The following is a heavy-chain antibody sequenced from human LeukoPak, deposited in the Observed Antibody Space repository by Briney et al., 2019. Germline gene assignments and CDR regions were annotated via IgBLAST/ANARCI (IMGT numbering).Heavy chain of an antibody. D-gene: IGHD6-19*01. CDR1: GFTFSGHF. J-gene: IGHJ4*02. CDR2: IRKKPNSYTT. V-gene: IGHV3-72*01. Sequence: GGSLRLSCAASGFTFSGHFMDWVRQAPGKGLEWVGRIRKKPNSYTTEYAASVQGRFTISRDDSKNSLYLQMNSLKTEDTAVYYCTRVSTTVAGSDYLDYWGQGAQVTISS. CDR3: TRVSTTVAGSDYLDY.